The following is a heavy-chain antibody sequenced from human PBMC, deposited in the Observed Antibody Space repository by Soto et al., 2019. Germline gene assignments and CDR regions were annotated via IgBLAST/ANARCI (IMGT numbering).Heavy chain of an antibody. Sequence: GGSLRLSCAASGFTVSSYAMSWVRQAPGKGLEWVSAISGSGGSTYYADSVKGRFTISRDNSKNTLYLQMNSLRAEDTAVYYCAKDIMQWLVEDYYYYYGMDVWGQGTTVTVSS. CDR1: GFTVSSYA. CDR3: AKDIMQWLVEDYYYYYGMDV. CDR2: ISGSGGST. J-gene: IGHJ6*02. D-gene: IGHD6-19*01. V-gene: IGHV3-23*01.